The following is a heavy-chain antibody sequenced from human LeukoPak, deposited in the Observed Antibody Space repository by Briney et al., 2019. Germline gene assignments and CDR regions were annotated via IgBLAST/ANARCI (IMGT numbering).Heavy chain of an antibody. D-gene: IGHD5-18*01. CDR1: GFTFRKYS. J-gene: IGHJ4*02. V-gene: IGHV3-23*01. CDR2: ICATAGST. Sequence: GGCLRLSCAASGFTFRKYSMRWVRQAQGKGLEWVSGICATAGSTYHADSVEGRFPSPRDDSQNRLFLQMNSLRAEDTALYYCAKRAPLERGYTYGGVFDYWGQGTLVTVP. CDR3: AKRAPLERGYTYGGVFDY.